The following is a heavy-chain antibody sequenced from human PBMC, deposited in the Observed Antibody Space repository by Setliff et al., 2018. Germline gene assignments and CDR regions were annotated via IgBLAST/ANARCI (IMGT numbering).Heavy chain of an antibody. J-gene: IGHJ4*02. Sequence: GGSLRLSCAASGSTFSSYAMSWVRQAPGKGPEWVAHISSGSGIIKYADSVNGRFTVSRDNAKNSLFLQMNSLRAADTAVYYCARVRDYYDSSVYWAYYFDHWGQGALVTVSS. D-gene: IGHD3-22*01. V-gene: IGHV3-48*01. CDR1: GSTFSSYA. CDR2: ISSGSGII. CDR3: ARVRDYYDSSVYWAYYFDH.